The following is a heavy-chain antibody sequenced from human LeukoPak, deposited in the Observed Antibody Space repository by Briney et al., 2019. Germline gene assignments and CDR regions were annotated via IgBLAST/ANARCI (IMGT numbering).Heavy chain of an antibody. J-gene: IGHJ4*02. CDR2: IYTSGST. CDR3: ARGGSLYYDSSGYLDY. CDR1: GGSISSGSYY. Sequence: SETLSLTCTVSGGSISSGSYYWSWIRHPAGKGLEWIGRIYTSGSTNYNPSLKSRVTISVDTPKNQFSLKLSSVTAADTAVYYCARGGSLYYDSSGYLDYWGQGTLVTVSS. D-gene: IGHD3-22*01. V-gene: IGHV4-61*02.